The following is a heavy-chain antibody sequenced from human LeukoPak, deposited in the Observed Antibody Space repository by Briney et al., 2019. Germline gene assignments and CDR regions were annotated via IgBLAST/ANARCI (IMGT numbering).Heavy chain of an antibody. J-gene: IGHJ3*02. CDR2: IKRDGSEK. CDR1: GFTFSSYW. V-gene: IGHV3-7*05. D-gene: IGHD3-10*01. CDR3: ARARDYGSGKANAFDI. Sequence: GGSLRLSCAASGFTFSSYWMSWVRQAPGKGLEWVANIKRDGSEKYYVDSEKGRFTISRDNAENSLYLQMNSLRAEDTAVYYCARARDYGSGKANAFDIWGQGTMVTVSS.